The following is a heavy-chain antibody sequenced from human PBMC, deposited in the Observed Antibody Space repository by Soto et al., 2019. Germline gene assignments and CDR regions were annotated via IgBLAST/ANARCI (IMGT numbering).Heavy chain of an antibody. Sequence: GALRLSCAASGFIFRDAWISWVRQAPGKGLEWIGRVKSKSEGGTTDYAALVKGRFTVSRDDSINTVSLQMDSLKMEDTAVYFCVAGSPFEYWGQGTLVTVSS. CDR2: VKSKSEGGTT. D-gene: IGHD2-21*01. J-gene: IGHJ4*02. CDR3: VAGSPFEY. CDR1: GFIFRDAW. V-gene: IGHV3-15*05.